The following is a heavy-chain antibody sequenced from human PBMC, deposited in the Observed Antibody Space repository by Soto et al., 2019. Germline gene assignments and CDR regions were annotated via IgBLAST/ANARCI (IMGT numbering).Heavy chain of an antibody. J-gene: IGHJ5*02. CDR3: ARGLQVTVLFRETTTAWFDP. Sequence: PSETLSLTCAVYGGSFSGYYWSWIRQPPGKGLEWIGEINHSGSTNYNPSLKSRVTISVDTSKNQFSLKLSSVTAADTAVYYCARGLQVTVLFRETTTAWFDPWGQGTLVTVSS. D-gene: IGHD1-7*01. V-gene: IGHV4-34*01. CDR1: GGSFSGYY. CDR2: INHSGST.